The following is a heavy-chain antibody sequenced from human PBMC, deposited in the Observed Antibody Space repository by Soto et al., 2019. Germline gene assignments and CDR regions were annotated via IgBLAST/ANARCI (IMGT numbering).Heavy chain of an antibody. CDR2: TSYTGNT. CDR3: ARDMHVGLTHYCVP. Sequence: QAHLLETGPGLVKTSETLAIPCIVSGGSLTSYHWSWIRQLPGHGLEWIAYTSYTGNTNNKPSLRSRVTISMDTSKNHLDLKVTSLSASDTAVEYCARDMHVGLTHYCVPWGQGTMVTVSS. V-gene: IGHV4-59*01. J-gene: IGHJ5*02. CDR1: GGSLTSYH. D-gene: IGHD3-9*01.